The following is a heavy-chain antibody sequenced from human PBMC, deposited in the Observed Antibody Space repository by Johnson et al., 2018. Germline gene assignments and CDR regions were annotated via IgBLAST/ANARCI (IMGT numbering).Heavy chain of an antibody. CDR1: GFTLDDYT. J-gene: IGHJ3*02. V-gene: IGHV3-43*01. CDR3: ANGDSSFGAFDI. D-gene: IGHD3-22*01. Sequence: VQLVQSGGVVVQPGGSLRLSCAASGFTLDDYTMHWVRHAPGKGLEWGSLISWDGGRTSHAASGKGRFPISRDNSKNSLYLQMNSLRTEDTALYYCANGDSSFGAFDIWGQGTMVTVSS. CDR2: ISWDGGRT.